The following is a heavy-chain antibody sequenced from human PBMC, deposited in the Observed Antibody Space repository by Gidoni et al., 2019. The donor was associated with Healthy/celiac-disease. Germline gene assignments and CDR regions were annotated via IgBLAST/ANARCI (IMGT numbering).Heavy chain of an antibody. D-gene: IGHD2-2*02. CDR3: ARDLDCSSTSCYMYYYGMDV. V-gene: IGHV4-61*02. CDR2: IYTSGST. CDR1: GGSISSGSYY. Sequence: QVQLQESGPGLVKPSQTLSLTCPVPGGSISSGSYYWSWIRQPAGKGLEWFGRIYTSGSTNYNPSLKSRVTISVDTSKNQFSLKLSSVTAADTAVYYCARDLDCSSTSCYMYYYGMDVWGQGTTVTVSS. J-gene: IGHJ6*02.